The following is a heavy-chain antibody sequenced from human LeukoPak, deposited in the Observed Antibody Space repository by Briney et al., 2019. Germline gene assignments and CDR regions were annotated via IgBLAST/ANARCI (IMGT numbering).Heavy chain of an antibody. J-gene: IGHJ4*02. D-gene: IGHD3-16*01. CDR1: RFTFSRYE. CDR3: ARSVGSYVDY. CDR2: ISSSGSTI. V-gene: IGHV3-48*03. Sequence: GGSLRLSCAASRFTFSRYEMNWVRQAPGKGLEWVSYISSSGSTIYYADSLKGRFTISRDNAKSSLYLQMNTLRAEDTAVYYCARSVGSYVDYWGQGTLVTVSS.